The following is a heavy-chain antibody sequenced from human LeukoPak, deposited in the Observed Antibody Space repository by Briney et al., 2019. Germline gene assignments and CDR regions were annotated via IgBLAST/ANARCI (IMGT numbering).Heavy chain of an antibody. CDR1: ACTFSSYT. V-gene: IGHV1-69*02. J-gene: IGHJ4*02. Sequence: SVKVTFTAAACTFSSYTNSWMWQPPAQGLERMGMTILILGIANYAQKFQGRVTITADKTTITAYMELSSLRSEDTAVYYCARVNGVGWYFNYWGQGTLVTVSS. CDR3: ARVNGVGWYFNY. D-gene: IGHD2-8*01. CDR2: TILILGIA.